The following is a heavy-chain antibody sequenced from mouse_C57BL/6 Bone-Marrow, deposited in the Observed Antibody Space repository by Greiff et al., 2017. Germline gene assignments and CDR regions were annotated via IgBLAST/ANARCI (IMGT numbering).Heavy chain of an antibody. D-gene: IGHD4-1*01. J-gene: IGHJ3*01. Sequence: VQLQQSGPELVKPGASVKISCKASGYAFSSSWMNWVKQRPGKGLEWIGRIYPGDGDTNYNGKFKGKATLTADKSSSTAYMQLSSLTPEDSAVYFCAREGLGKAWFAYWGQGTLVTVSA. CDR3: AREGLGKAWFAY. CDR2: IYPGDGDT. CDR1: GYAFSSSW. V-gene: IGHV1-82*01.